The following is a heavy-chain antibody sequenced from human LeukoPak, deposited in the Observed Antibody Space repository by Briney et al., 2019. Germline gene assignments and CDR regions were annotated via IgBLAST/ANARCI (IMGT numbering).Heavy chain of an antibody. CDR1: GFTFSNYD. V-gene: IGHV3-13*01. Sequence: GGSLRLSCAASGFTFSNYDMHWVRQATGKGLEWVSAISTAGDTYYPGSVKGRFTISRENAKNSLYLQMNSLRAGDTAVYYCARHHAPTAVAGYPFWGQGTLVTVSS. D-gene: IGHD6-19*01. J-gene: IGHJ4*02. CDR2: ISTAGDT. CDR3: ARHHAPTAVAGYPF.